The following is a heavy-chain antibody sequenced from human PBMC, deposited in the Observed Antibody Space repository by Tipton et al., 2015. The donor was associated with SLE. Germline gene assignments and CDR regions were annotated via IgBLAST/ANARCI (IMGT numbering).Heavy chain of an antibody. Sequence: SLRLSCAASGFTFSSYAMTWVRQAPGKGLEWVSDISGSGSTTYYADSVKGRFTISRDNARNTLYLHMNSLRAEDTAVYYCGRGGEPNAIDIWGQGTMVPVSS. CDR1: GFTFSSYA. V-gene: IGHV3-48*03. D-gene: IGHD1-14*01. CDR2: ISGSGSTT. CDR3: GRGGEPNAIDI. J-gene: IGHJ3*02.